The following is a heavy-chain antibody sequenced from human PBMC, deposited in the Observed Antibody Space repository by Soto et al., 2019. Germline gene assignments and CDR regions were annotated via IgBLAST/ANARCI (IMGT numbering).Heavy chain of an antibody. J-gene: IGHJ6*02. Sequence: GESLKISCKGSGYSFTSYWIGWVRQMPGKGLEWMGIIYPGDSDTRYSPSFQGQVTISADKSISTAYPQWSSLKASDTAMYYCARQGEITMVRGVINPYYYGMDVWGQGTTVTVSS. CDR1: GYSFTSYW. D-gene: IGHD3-10*01. CDR2: IYPGDSDT. CDR3: ARQGEITMVRGVINPYYYGMDV. V-gene: IGHV5-51*01.